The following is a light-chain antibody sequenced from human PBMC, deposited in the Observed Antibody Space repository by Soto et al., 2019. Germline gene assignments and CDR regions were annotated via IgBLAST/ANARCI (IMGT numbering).Light chain of an antibody. J-gene: IGLJ7*01. CDR2: RNN. CDR1: SSNIGSNY. CDR3: AAWDDSLSGPV. Sequence: QSVLTQPPSASGTPGQRVTISCCGSSSNIGSNYVYWYQQLPGTAPKLLIYRNNQRPSGVPDRFSGSKSGTSASLAISGLRSEDEADYYCAAWDDSLSGPVFGGGTQLTVL. V-gene: IGLV1-47*01.